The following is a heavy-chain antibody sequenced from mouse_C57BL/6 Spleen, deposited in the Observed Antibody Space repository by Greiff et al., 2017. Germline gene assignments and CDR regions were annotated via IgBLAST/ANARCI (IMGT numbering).Heavy chain of an antibody. CDR1: GYTFTSYW. CDR3: ARSLDYDSFAY. Sequence: QVQLKQPGAELVRPGSSVKLSCKASGYTFTSYWMHWVKQRPIQGLEWIGNIDPSDSETHYNQKFKDKATLTVDKSSSTAYMQLSSLTSEDSAVYYCARSLDYDSFAYWGQGTLVTVSA. J-gene: IGHJ3*01. CDR2: IDPSDSET. V-gene: IGHV1-52*01. D-gene: IGHD2-4*01.